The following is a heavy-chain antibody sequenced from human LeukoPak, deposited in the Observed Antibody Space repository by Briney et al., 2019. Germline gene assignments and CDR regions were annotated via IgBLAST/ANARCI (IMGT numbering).Heavy chain of an antibody. CDR2: MLYDGFNK. J-gene: IGHJ4*02. CDR3: AKTKGYSYGYYFDY. D-gene: IGHD5-18*01. V-gene: IGHV3-30*18. Sequence: GESMRLSWAAYALTFSSYAMHWVRQSLGRGLGWVAVMLYDGFNKYYADSVKGRFTISRDNSKNTLYLQMNSLRAEDTAVYYCAKTKGYSYGYYFDYWGQGTLVTVSS. CDR1: ALTFSSYA.